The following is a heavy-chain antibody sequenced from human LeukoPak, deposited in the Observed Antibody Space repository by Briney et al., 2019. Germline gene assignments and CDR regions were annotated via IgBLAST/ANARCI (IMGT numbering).Heavy chain of an antibody. J-gene: IGHJ4*02. CDR3: ARIVGIASRGYFDY. Sequence: SVKVSCKASGGTFGSYAISWVRQAPGQGLEWMGGIIPIFGTTNYAQKFQGRVTITADESTSTAYMELSSLRSEDTAVYYCARIVGIASRGYFDYWGQGTLVTVSS. D-gene: IGHD3-10*01. CDR1: GGTFGSYA. CDR2: IIPIFGTT. V-gene: IGHV1-69*01.